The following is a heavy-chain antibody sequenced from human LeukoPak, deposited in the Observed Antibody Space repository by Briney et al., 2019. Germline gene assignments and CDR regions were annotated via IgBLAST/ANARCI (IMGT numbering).Heavy chain of an antibody. J-gene: IGHJ4*02. CDR2: ISGSGGST. Sequence: PGGSLRLSCAASGFTFSSYAMSWVRQAPGKGLEWVSAISGSGGSTYYADSVKGRFTISRDNSKNTLYLQMNSLRAEDTAVYYCAETRRGSGWYYFDYWGQGTLVTVSS. CDR1: GFTFSSYA. V-gene: IGHV3-23*01. CDR3: AETRRGSGWYYFDY. D-gene: IGHD6-19*01.